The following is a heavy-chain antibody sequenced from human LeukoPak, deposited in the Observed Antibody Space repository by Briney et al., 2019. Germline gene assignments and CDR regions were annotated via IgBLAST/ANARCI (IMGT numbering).Heavy chain of an antibody. CDR2: IYSGGST. CDR1: GFTVSSYY. V-gene: IGHV3-66*01. J-gene: IGHJ6*01. CDR3: AKMKGHPLPKYYMDV. Sequence: GGSLRLSCAASGFTVSSYYMSWVRQAPGKGLEWVSVIYSGGSTYYADSVKGRFTISRDNSKNTLYLEMNSLRAEDTAIYYCAKMKGHPLPKYYMDVWGQGTTVTVSS. D-gene: IGHD1-26*01.